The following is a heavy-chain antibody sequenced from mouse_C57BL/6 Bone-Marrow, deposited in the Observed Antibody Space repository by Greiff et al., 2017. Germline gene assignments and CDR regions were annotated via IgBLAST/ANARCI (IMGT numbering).Heavy chain of an antibody. D-gene: IGHD1-1*01. CDR1: GYTFTSYW. J-gene: IGHJ1*03. V-gene: IGHV1-55*01. Sequence: QVQLQQPGAELVKPGASVKMSCKASGYTFTSYWITWVKQRPGQGLAWIGDIYPGSGSTNYNEKFKSKATLTVDTSSSTAYMQLSSLTSEDSAVYYCASSHYYGSSLWYFDVWGTGTTVTVSS. CDR2: IYPGSGST. CDR3: ASSHYYGSSLWYFDV.